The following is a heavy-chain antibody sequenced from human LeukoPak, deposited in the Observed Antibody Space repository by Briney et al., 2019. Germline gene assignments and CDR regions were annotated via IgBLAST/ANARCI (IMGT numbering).Heavy chain of an antibody. CDR1: GGSFSGYY. V-gene: IGHV4-34*01. J-gene: IGHJ4*02. CDR3: ARRRYYDSSFDY. Sequence: EASETLSLTCAVYGGSFSGYYWSWIRQPPGKGLEWIGEINHSGSTNYNPSLKSRVTISVDTSKNQFSLKLSSVTAADTAVYYCARRRYYDSSFDYWGQGTLVTVSS. CDR2: INHSGST. D-gene: IGHD3-22*01.